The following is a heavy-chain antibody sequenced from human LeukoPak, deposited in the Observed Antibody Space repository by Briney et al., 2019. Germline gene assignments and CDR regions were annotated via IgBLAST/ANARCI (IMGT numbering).Heavy chain of an antibody. CDR1: GYTFTSYD. CDR2: MNPNSGNT. J-gene: IGHJ6*03. V-gene: IGHV1-8*03. Sequence: ASVKVSCKASGYTFTSYDINWVRQATGQGLEWMGWMNPNSGNTGYAQKFQGRVTITRNTSISTAYMELSSLRSEDTAVYYCARLRVKDYYYYYMDVWGKGTTVTVSS. CDR3: ARLRVKDYYYYYMDV.